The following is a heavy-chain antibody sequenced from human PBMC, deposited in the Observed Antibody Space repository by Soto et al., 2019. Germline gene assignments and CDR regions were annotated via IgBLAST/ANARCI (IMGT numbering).Heavy chain of an antibody. V-gene: IGHV4-34*01. D-gene: IGHD6-19*01. Sequence: KTSETLSLTCAVYGGSFSGYYWSWIRQPPGKGLEWIGEINHSGSTNYNPSLRSRVTISVDTSKNQFSLKLSSVTAADTAVYYCARKAYRGSGWYGQTYYYFYYGMDVWGQGTTVTVSS. CDR2: INHSGST. J-gene: IGHJ6*02. CDR1: GGSFSGYY. CDR3: ARKAYRGSGWYGQTYYYFYYGMDV.